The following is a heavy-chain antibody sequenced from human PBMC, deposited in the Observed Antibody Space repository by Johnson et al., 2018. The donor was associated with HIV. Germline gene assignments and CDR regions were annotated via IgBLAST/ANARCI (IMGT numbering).Heavy chain of an antibody. CDR3: AKGSPGTPAFDI. J-gene: IGHJ3*02. CDR2: ISSRWGST. Sequence: VQLVESGGGLVQSGGSPRLPRAASGFTFRSYAMHWVRQAPGKGLEYVSAISSRWGSTYHANPVKGRFTISRDNAKNTLYLQMNSLRAEDTAVYYCAKGSPGTPAFDIWGQGTMVTVSS. CDR1: GFTFRSYA. D-gene: IGHD1-1*01. V-gene: IGHV3-64*01.